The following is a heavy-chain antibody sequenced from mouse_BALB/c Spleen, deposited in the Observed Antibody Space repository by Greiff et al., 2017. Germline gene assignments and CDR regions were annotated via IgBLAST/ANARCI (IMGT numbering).Heavy chain of an antibody. CDR1: GYTFSSYW. V-gene: IGHV1-9*01. Sequence: QVQLKESGAELMKPGASVKISCKATGYTFSSYWIEWVKQRPGHGLEWIGEILPGSGSTNYNEKFKGKATFTADTSSNTAYMQLSSLTSEDSAVYYCARSGPWFAYWGQGTLVTVSA. CDR2: ILPGSGST. CDR3: ARSGPWFAY. J-gene: IGHJ3*01.